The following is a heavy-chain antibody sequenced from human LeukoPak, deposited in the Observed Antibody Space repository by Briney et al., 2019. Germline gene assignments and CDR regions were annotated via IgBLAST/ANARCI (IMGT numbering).Heavy chain of an antibody. V-gene: IGHV3-48*03. CDR1: GFTVSSYY. D-gene: IGHD4-17*01. Sequence: GGSLRLSCAASGFTVSSYYMNWVRQAPGKGLEWVSHIDSSGITIYYGDSVKGRFTISRDNAKNSIYLQMDSLRVEDTAIYYCARDSVGDLLDYWGQGTPVTVSS. CDR3: ARDSVGDLLDY. CDR2: IDSSGITI. J-gene: IGHJ4*02.